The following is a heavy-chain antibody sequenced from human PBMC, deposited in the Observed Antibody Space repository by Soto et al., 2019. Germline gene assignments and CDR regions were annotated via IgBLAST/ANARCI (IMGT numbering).Heavy chain of an antibody. V-gene: IGHV3-23*01. D-gene: IGHD3-22*01. Sequence: EVQLLESGGGLVQPGGSLRLSCAASGFTFSSYAMTWVRQAPGKGLEWGSAISGSERIATYADSVKGRFTIPRDNSNNTLYLQINSLRAEDTAVYYCAKVGALGVSSGYFYGDCWGQGTLVAVSS. CDR3: AKVGALGVSSGYFYGDC. CDR1: GFTFSSYA. CDR2: ISGSERIA. J-gene: IGHJ4*02.